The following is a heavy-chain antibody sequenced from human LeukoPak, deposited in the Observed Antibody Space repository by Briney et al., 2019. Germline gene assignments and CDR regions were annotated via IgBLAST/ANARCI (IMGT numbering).Heavy chain of an antibody. Sequence: GESLKISCKASGYTFTSYGISWVRQAPGQGLEWMGWISAYNGNTNYAQKLQGRVTMTTDTSTSTAYMELRSLRSDDTAVYYCARDKGRATNFDYWGQGTLVTVSS. J-gene: IGHJ4*02. CDR1: GYTFTSYG. CDR3: ARDKGRATNFDY. CDR2: ISAYNGNT. V-gene: IGHV1-18*01. D-gene: IGHD5-12*01.